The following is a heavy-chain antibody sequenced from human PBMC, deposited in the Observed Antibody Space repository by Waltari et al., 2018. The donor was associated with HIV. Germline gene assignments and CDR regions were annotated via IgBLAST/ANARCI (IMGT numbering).Heavy chain of an antibody. Sequence: GASVKVSCKASGYTFTGYYMHWVRQAPGQGLEWMGWINPNSGGTNYAQKFQGRVTMTRDTSISTAYMELSRLRSDDTAVYYCARERGFEMAGFDYWGQGTLVTVSS. CDR2: INPNSGGT. D-gene: IGHD6-19*01. CDR3: ARERGFEMAGFDY. CDR1: GYTFTGYY. V-gene: IGHV1-2*02. J-gene: IGHJ4*02.